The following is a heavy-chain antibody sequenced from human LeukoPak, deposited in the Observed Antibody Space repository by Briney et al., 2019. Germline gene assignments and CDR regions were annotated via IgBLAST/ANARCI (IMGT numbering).Heavy chain of an antibody. CDR1: GFTFSSYA. D-gene: IGHD2-15*01. J-gene: IGHJ4*02. CDR2: ISGSGGST. CDR3: AKVKTPSGAFDY. Sequence: GGSLRLSCAASGFTFSSYAMSSVRQAPGKGLEWVSAISGSGGSTYYADSVKGRFTISRDNSKNTLYLQMNSLRAEDTAVYYCAKVKTPSGAFDYWGQGTLVTVSS. V-gene: IGHV3-23*01.